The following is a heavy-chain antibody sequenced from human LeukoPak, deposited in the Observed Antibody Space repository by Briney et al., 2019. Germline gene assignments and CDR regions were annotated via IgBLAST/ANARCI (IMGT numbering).Heavy chain of an antibody. CDR3: ARQSYYYDSSGHYVYYFDY. D-gene: IGHD3-22*01. CDR1: GFTFSDYY. V-gene: IGHV3-11*01. CDR2: ISSSGSTI. Sequence: GGSLRLSCAAPGFTFSDYYMSWTRQAPGKGLEWVSYISSSGSTIYYADSVKGRFTISRDNAKNSLYLQMDSLRAEDTAVYYCARQSYYYDSSGHYVYYFDYWGQGTLVTVSS. J-gene: IGHJ4*02.